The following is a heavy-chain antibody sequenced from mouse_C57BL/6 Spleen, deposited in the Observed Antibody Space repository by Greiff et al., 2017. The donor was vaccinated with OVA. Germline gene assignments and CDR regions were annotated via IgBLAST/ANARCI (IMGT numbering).Heavy chain of an antibody. CDR2: ISDGGSYT. CDR3: ARDHYYGSSWSY. J-gene: IGHJ2*01. Sequence: DVMLVESGGGLVKPGGSLKLSCAASGFTFSSYAMSWVRQTPEKRLEWVATISDGGSYTYYPDNVKGRFTISRDNAKNNLYLQMSHLKSEDTAMYYCARDHYYGSSWSYWGQGTTLTVSS. D-gene: IGHD1-1*01. CDR1: GFTFSSYA. V-gene: IGHV5-4*01.